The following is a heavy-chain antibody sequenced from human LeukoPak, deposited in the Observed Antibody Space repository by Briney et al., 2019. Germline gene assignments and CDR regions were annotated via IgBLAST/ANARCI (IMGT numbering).Heavy chain of an antibody. V-gene: IGHV5-51*01. Sequence: GESLKISCKGSGYSFTSYWIGWVRQMPGKGLEWMGIIYPGDSDTRYSPSFQGQVTISADQSISTAYLQWSSLKASDTAMYYCARLGPKTPYYDYVWGSYRYDAFDIWGQGTMVTVSS. J-gene: IGHJ3*02. CDR3: ARLGPKTPYYDYVWGSYRYDAFDI. CDR2: IYPGDSDT. CDR1: GYSFTSYW. D-gene: IGHD3-16*02.